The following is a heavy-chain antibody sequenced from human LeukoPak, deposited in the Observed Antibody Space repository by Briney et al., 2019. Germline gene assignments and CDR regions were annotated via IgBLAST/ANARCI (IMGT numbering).Heavy chain of an antibody. CDR3: ARHPPILQYTNSFSLDY. CDR1: GLTFSSYA. CDR2: IWYEGSSK. J-gene: IGHJ4*02. D-gene: IGHD6-13*01. V-gene: IGHV3-33*01. Sequence: GGSLSLSCAASGLTFSSYAMHWVRRAPGKGLQWVAVIWYEGSSKYYADSVRGRFTISRDNSKNILYLQMNSLIAEDTAVYYCARHPPILQYTNSFSLDYWGQATLVTVSS.